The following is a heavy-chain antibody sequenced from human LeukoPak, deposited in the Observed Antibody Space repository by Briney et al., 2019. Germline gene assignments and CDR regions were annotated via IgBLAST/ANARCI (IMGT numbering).Heavy chain of an antibody. CDR1: GGSISSYY. CDR2: IYYSGST. V-gene: IGHV4-59*01. J-gene: IGHJ4*02. CDR3: AGYYDSSAYWALKY. D-gene: IGHD3-22*01. Sequence: PSETLSLTCTVSGGSISSYYWSWIRQPPGKGLEWIGYIYYSGSTNYNPSLKSRVTMSVGTSKSQFSLKLSSVTAADTAVYYCAGYYDSSAYWALKYWGQGTLVTVSS.